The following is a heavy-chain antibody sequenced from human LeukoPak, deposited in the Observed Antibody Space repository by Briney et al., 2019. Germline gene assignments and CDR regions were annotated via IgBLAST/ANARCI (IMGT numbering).Heavy chain of an antibody. CDR1: GGSSSGYY. CDR2: INHSGST. J-gene: IGHJ4*02. Sequence: SETLSLTCAVYGGSSSGYYWSWIRQPPGKGLEWIGEINHSGSTNYNPSLKSRVTISVDTSKNQFSLKLSSVTAADTAVYYCARHSTFFGVVIIKGRVRGPFDYWGQGTLVTVSS. D-gene: IGHD3-3*01. V-gene: IGHV4-34*01. CDR3: ARHSTFFGVVIIKGRVRGPFDY.